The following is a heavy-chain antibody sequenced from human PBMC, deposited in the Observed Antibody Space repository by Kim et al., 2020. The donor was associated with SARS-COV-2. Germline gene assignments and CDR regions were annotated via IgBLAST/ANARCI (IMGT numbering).Heavy chain of an antibody. CDR1: GGSFSGYY. V-gene: IGHV4-34*01. CDR2: INHSGST. D-gene: IGHD3-10*01. CDR3: ARGSEDRIWFGELVRNWFDP. J-gene: IGHJ5*02. Sequence: SETLSLTCAVYGGSFSGYYWSWIRQPPGKGLEWIGEINHSGSTNYNPSLKSRVTISVDTSKNQFSLKLSSVTAADTAVYYCARGSEDRIWFGELVRNWFDPWGQGTLVTVSS.